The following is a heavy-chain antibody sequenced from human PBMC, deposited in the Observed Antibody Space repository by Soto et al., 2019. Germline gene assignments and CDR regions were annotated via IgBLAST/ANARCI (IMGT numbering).Heavy chain of an antibody. CDR3: ARGGERITMIVVVPATFDY. CDR2: ISAYNGNT. V-gene: IGHV1-18*01. CDR1: GYTFTSYG. D-gene: IGHD3-22*01. J-gene: IGHJ4*02. Sequence: ASVKVSCKASGYTFTSYGISWVRQAPGRGLEWMGWISAYNGNTNYAQKLQGRVTMTTDTSTSTAYMELRSLRSDDTAVYYCARGGERITMIVVVPATFDYWGQGTLVTVSS.